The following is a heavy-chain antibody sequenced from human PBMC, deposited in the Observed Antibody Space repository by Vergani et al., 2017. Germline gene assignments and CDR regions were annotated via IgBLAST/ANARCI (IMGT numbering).Heavy chain of an antibody. Sequence: EVQLVQSGAEVKKPGATMKISCKVSGYTFTDHYMHWVKQAPGKGLEWMGLFYPEDGETIYAEKFKGRVTIAADTYTDTAHLELSSLRSEDTAVYYCATPQTVTTGGREVWGQGTTVIVSS. J-gene: IGHJ6*02. CDR1: GYTFTDHY. D-gene: IGHD4-17*01. CDR2: FYPEDGET. V-gene: IGHV1-69-2*01. CDR3: ATPQTVTTGGREV.